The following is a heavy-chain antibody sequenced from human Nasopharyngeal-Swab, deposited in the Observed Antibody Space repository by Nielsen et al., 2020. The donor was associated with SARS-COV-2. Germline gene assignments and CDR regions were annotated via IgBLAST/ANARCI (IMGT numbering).Heavy chain of an antibody. D-gene: IGHD6-6*01. Sequence: VRRAPGKGLEWVSYISSSSSSTIYYADSVKGRFTISRDNAKNSLYLQMNSLRAEDTAVYYCARGSSSSSKAHYYYGMDVWGQGTTVTVSS. V-gene: IGHV3-48*04. CDR3: ARGSSSSSKAHYYYGMDV. J-gene: IGHJ6*02. CDR2: ISSSSSSTI.